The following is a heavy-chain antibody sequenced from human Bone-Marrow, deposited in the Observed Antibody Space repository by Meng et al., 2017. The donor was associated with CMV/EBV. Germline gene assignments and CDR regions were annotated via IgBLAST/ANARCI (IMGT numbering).Heavy chain of an antibody. CDR2: IYWNDDK. CDR3: AHRRKTVGYFDY. CDR1: GFSLSTSGVG. J-gene: IGHJ4*02. Sequence: QITLKESGPTLVKPTQTLTLTCTFSGFSLSTSGVGVGWIRQPPGKALEWLALIYWNDDKRYSPSLKSRLTITKDISKNQVVLTMTNMDPVDTATYYCAHRRKTVGYFDYWGQGTLVTVSS. V-gene: IGHV2-5*01. D-gene: IGHD4-23*01.